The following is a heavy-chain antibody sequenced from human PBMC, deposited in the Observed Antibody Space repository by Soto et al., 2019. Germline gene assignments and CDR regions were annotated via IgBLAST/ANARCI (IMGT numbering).Heavy chain of an antibody. V-gene: IGHV4-39*01. CDR1: GGSVTSRNDH. D-gene: IGHD1-1*01. J-gene: IGHJ5*02. CDR3: ASHGVTTAGMAWFDP. CDR2: FYPSGKT. Sequence: QVQLPESGPGLVKSSETLSLTCTVSGGSVTSRNDHWGWLRQPPGKVLMWIGSFYPSGKTYYNPDPNSRVTXPXXXHXHQISLGLTSVAAADAAISYCASHGVTTAGMAWFDPWAPGTLVTVSS.